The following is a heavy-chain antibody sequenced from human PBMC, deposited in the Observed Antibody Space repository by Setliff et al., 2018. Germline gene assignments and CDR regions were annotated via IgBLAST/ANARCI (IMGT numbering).Heavy chain of an antibody. CDR3: ARGGLTAIDN. CDR1: GGSFSGYY. D-gene: IGHD2-21*02. Sequence: SETLSLTCAVYGGSFSGYYWSWIRQPPGKGLEWIGYINYSGNNDYYPSLESRVTISLDTSKNQLSLKLNSVTTADTAVYYCARGGLTAIDNWGQGKLVTVSS. V-gene: IGHV4-59*01. J-gene: IGHJ4*02. CDR2: INYSGNN.